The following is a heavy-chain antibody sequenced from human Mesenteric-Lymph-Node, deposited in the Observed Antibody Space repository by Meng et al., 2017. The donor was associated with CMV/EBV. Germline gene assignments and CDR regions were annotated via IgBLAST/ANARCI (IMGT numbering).Heavy chain of an antibody. CDR3: CKGVGATTVFDY. CDR1: GFTVSSNY. Sequence: GGSLRLSCAASGFTVSSNYMSWVRQAPGKGLEWVSVIYSGGSTYYADSVKGRFTISRDNSKNTLYLQMNSLRAEDTAVYYCCKGVGATTVFDYWGQGTLVTVSS. D-gene: IGHD1-26*01. CDR2: IYSGGST. V-gene: IGHV3-53*01. J-gene: IGHJ4*02.